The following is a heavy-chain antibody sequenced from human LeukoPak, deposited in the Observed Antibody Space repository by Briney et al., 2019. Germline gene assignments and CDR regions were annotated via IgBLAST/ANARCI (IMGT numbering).Heavy chain of an antibody. CDR2: IWYDGSNK. J-gene: IGHJ4*02. V-gene: IGHV3-33*08. Sequence: PGGSLRLSCAASGFTFSSYEMNWVRQAPGKGLEWVAVIWYDGSNKYYADSVKGRFTISRDNSKNTLYLQMNSLRAEDTAVYYCASSHPHVDYWGQGTLVTVSS. CDR1: GFTFSSYE. CDR3: ASSHPHVDY.